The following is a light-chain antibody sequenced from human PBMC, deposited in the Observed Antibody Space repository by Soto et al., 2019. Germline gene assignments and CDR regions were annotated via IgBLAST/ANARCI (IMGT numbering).Light chain of an antibody. J-gene: IGLJ1*01. Sequence: QSVLTQPPSASGSLGQSVTISCTGTRSDVGGYEYVSWYQQHPGKAPKLMIYEVTKRPSGVPDRFSGSKSGNTASLTVSGLQAEDEADYYCSSYAGNKNVFGTGTKVTVL. CDR3: SSYAGNKNV. CDR1: RSDVGGYEY. CDR2: EVT. V-gene: IGLV2-8*01.